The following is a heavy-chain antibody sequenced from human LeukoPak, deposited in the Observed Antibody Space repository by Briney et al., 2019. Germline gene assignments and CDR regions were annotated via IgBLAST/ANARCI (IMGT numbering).Heavy chain of an antibody. Sequence: SETLSLTCTVSDGSISSSSYYWGWIRQPPGKGLEWIGGIYYSGSTYYNPSLKSRVTISVDTSKNQFSPKLSSVTAADPAVYYCAYRYSGYHNWFDPWGQGTLVTVSS. CDR3: AYRYSGYHNWFDP. D-gene: IGHD5-12*01. CDR2: IYYSGST. J-gene: IGHJ5*02. V-gene: IGHV4-39*01. CDR1: DGSISSSSYY.